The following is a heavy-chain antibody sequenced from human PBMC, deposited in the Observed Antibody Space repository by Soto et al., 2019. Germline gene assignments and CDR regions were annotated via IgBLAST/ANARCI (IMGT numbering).Heavy chain of an antibody. J-gene: IGHJ6*02. CDR3: ARDRIGRFYAIDV. Sequence: EVQLVESGGAMVHPGGSLRLSCVASGFKFDDYAIHWVRQVAGQGLVWVSAINWSGEMIAYAAAVKGRSTISRDNAKHYVSLQINRLRPEDAALYYCARDRIGRFYAIDVWGQGTMVTVAS. CDR1: GFKFDDYA. V-gene: IGHV3-9*01. CDR2: INWSGEMI. D-gene: IGHD2-15*01.